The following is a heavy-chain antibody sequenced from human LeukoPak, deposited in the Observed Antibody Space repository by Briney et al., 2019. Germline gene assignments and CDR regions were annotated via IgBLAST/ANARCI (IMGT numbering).Heavy chain of an antibody. CDR2: ISYSGSS. J-gene: IGHJ6*03. D-gene: IGHD6-13*01. CDR1: GDSITSRSYY. V-gene: IGHV4-39*07. CDR3: ARGRVSSSSWYSTYYYYFYMDV. Sequence: PSETLSLTCTVSGDSITSRSYYWGWIRQPPGKGLEWIGTISYSGSSHSNPSLRSRVTISLDTSKNQFSLELSSVTAADTAVYFCARGRVSSSSWYSTYYYYFYMDVWGKGTTVTVSS.